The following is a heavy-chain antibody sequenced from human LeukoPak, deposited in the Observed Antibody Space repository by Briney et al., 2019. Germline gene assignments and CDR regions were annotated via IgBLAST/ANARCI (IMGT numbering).Heavy chain of an antibody. J-gene: IGHJ4*02. CDR1: GFTFSSYG. D-gene: IGHD5-18*01. CDR3: AKDGKIWIPAMVNEIDY. V-gene: IGHV3-30*02. Sequence: GGSLRLSRAASGFTFSSYGMHWVRQAPGKGLEWVAFIRYDGSNKYYADSVKGRFTISRDNSKNTLYLQMNSLRAEDTAVYYCAKDGKIWIPAMVNEIDYWGQGTLVTVSS. CDR2: IRYDGSNK.